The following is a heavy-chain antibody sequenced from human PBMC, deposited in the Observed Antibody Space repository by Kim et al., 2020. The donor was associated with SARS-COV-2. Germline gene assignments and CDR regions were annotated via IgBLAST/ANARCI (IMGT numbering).Heavy chain of an antibody. J-gene: IGHJ4*02. V-gene: IGHV3-48*03. CDR2: STI. D-gene: IGHD2-2*01. Sequence: STIYYADSVKGRFTISRDNAKNSLYLQMNSLRAEDTAVYYCARDVPAGGYWGQGTLVTVSS. CDR3: ARDVPAGGY.